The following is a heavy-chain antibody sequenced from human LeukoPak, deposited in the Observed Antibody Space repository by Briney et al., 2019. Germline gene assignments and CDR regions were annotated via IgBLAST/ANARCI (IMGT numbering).Heavy chain of an antibody. CDR3: ARGEYCSSTSCDPSGYYYYGMDV. J-gene: IGHJ6*02. CDR1: GFTFSNYW. V-gene: IGHV3-7*01. Sequence: PGGSLRLSCAASGFTFSNYWMSWVRQAPGERPEWVANIKEDGSEKYYVDSVKGRFTISRDNAKNSLYLQMNSLRAEDTAVYYCARGEYCSSTSCDPSGYYYYGMDVWGQGTTVTVSS. CDR2: IKEDGSEK. D-gene: IGHD2-2*01.